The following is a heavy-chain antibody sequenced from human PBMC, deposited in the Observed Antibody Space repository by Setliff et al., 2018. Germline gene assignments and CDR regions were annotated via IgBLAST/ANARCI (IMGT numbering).Heavy chain of an antibody. V-gene: IGHV3-30*03. J-gene: IGHJ4*02. D-gene: IGHD3-16*01. CDR2: ISNDDTKK. CDR3: ARDGGEY. CDR1: GFTFSPYI. Sequence: GGSLRLSCAASGFTFSPYIIHWVRQAPGKELEWVALISNDDTKKYFADSVKGRFTISRDSSRNTLYLQMSSLRPEDTAVYYCARDGGEYWGQGTLVTVSS.